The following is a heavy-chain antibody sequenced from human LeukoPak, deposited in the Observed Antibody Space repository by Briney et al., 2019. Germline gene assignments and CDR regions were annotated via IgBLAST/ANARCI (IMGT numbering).Heavy chain of an antibody. J-gene: IGHJ5*02. CDR2: IYYSGST. CDR3: ARIPYIVRWFDP. V-gene: IGHV4-59*12. D-gene: IGHD2-15*01. CDR1: GGSISSYY. Sequence: SETLSLTCTVSGGSISSYYWSWIRQPPGKGLEWIGYIYYSGSTNYNPSLKGRVTISVDTSKNQFSLKLSSVTAADTAVYYCARIPYIVRWFDPWGQGTLVTVSS.